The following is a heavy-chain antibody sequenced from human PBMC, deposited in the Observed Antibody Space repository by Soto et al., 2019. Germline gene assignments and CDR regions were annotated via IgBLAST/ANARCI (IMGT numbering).Heavy chain of an antibody. CDR1: GGTFNIFT. CDR2: IIPILDTT. V-gene: IGHV1-69*08. J-gene: IGHJ4*02. Sequence: QVQLVQSGAEVKKPGSSVKVSCKASGGTFNIFTISWVRQAPGQGLEWMGRIIPILDTTNSAQKFQGSVTITAAKPTGTVYMELSSLTSGDTAVYYCARDCRGENCSSRGLHYFDYWGQGTLVTVSS. CDR3: ARDCRGENCSSRGLHYFDY. D-gene: IGHD2-15*01.